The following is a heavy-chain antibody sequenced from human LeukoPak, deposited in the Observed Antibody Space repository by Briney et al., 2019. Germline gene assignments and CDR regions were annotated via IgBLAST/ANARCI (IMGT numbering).Heavy chain of an antibody. D-gene: IGHD3-22*01. V-gene: IGHV3-48*03. Sequence: GGSLRLSCAASGFDFSKYETNWVRQALGKGLEWIAYISVRAGTIYYGDSAEGRFTISRDDAKNSLYLQMNSLRVEDTAIYYCAKDFPHYYETSHGMDVWGQGTTVTVSS. CDR1: GFDFSKYE. CDR2: ISVRAGTI. J-gene: IGHJ6*02. CDR3: AKDFPHYYETSHGMDV.